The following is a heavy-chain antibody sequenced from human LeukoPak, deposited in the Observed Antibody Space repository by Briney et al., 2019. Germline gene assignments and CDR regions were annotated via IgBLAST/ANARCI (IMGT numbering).Heavy chain of an antibody. V-gene: IGHV4-34*01. J-gene: IGHJ4*02. Sequence: SETLSLTCAVYGGSFSGYYWSWIRQPPGKGLEWIGEINHSGSTNYNPFLKSRVTISVDTSKNQFSLKLSSVTAADTAVYYCAASEGNYYDSSGYYSVPIDYWGQGTLVTVSS. CDR2: INHSGST. CDR3: AASEGNYYDSSGYYSVPIDY. D-gene: IGHD3-22*01. CDR1: GGSFSGYY.